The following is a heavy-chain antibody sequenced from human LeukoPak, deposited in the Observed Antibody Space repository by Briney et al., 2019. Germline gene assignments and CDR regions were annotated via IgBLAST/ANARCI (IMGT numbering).Heavy chain of an antibody. V-gene: IGHV3-69-1*02. Sequence: GGSLRLSCAASGFSFNFYSMNWVRQAPGKGLEWISYITGSSVTMYGDSVKGRFTISRDNDKKLVYLQMINLGVGDTAVYYCTRDGGFSGFDFDYWGQGVLVTVSS. D-gene: IGHD5-12*01. J-gene: IGHJ4*02. CDR1: GFSFNFYS. CDR2: ITGSSVT. CDR3: TRDGGFSGFDFDY.